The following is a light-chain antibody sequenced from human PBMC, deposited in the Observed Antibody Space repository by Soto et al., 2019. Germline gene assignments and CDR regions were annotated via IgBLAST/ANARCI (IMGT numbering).Light chain of an antibody. CDR3: SSYTSSSNPYV. Sequence: QSVLTRPASVSGSPGQSITISCTGTSSDVGGYNYVSWYQQHPGKAPKLMIYDVSNRPSGVSNRFSGSKSGNTASLTISGLQAEDEADYYCSSYTSSSNPYVFGTGTKVTVL. CDR2: DVS. CDR1: SSDVGGYNY. V-gene: IGLV2-14*01. J-gene: IGLJ1*01.